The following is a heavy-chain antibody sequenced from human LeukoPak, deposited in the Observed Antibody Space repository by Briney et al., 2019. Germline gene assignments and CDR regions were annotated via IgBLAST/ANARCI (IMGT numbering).Heavy chain of an antibody. J-gene: IGHJ3*02. V-gene: IGHV3-23*01. CDR3: AKGPYCSSTSCYWHDAFDI. Sequence: GSLRLSCAASGFTFSSYAMSWVRQAPGKGLEWVSAISGSGGSTYYADSVKGRFTISRDNSKNTLYLQMNSLGAEDTAVYYCAKGPYCSSTSCYWHDAFDIWGQGTMVTVSS. CDR2: ISGSGGST. CDR1: GFTFSSYA. D-gene: IGHD2-2*01.